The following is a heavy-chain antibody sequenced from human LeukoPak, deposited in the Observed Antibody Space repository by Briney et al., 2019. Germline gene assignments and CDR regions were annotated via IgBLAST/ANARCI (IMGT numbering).Heavy chain of an antibody. D-gene: IGHD2-2*01. J-gene: IGHJ4*01. V-gene: IGHV3-23*01. CDR2: ISGSGGST. Sequence: GGSLSLPCAVSGFTFSRYPLSWPRQAPGKALEWLSDISGSGGSTYYADSVKGRYTISRDKSKNTLYLQMNSLRAEHTAVYYCAKSEGGTSPRPFDGCSQGTPVSVSS. CDR1: GFTFSRYP. CDR3: AKSEGGTSPRPFDG.